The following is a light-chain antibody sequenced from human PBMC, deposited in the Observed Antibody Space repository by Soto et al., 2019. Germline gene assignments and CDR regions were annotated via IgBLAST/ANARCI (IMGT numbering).Light chain of an antibody. CDR3: SSYTSGTTDYV. CDR2: EAT. J-gene: IGLJ1*01. Sequence: QSVLTQPASVSGSPGQSITISCTGTSSDIGLYNYVSWYQQHPGKAPKLIIYEATNRPSGVSTRFSGSKSDNTASLTISGLQAEDEADYYCSSYTSGTTDYVFGAGTKVTVL. V-gene: IGLV2-14*01. CDR1: SSDIGLYNY.